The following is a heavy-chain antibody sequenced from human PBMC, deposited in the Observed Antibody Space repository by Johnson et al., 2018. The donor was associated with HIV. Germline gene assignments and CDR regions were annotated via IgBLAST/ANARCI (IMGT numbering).Heavy chain of an antibody. D-gene: IGHD5-24*01. CDR2: TSYDEIKK. V-gene: IGHV3-30*04. Sequence: QMLLVESGGGVVQPGRSLRLSCAASGFIFSDYAMHWVRLAPGKGLEWVAVTSYDEIKKNYADSVKGRFTISRDNSKNTLYLQMNSLRIEDTAVYYCARAQLLADDVFNMWGQGTMVTVSS. J-gene: IGHJ3*02. CDR1: GFIFSDYA. CDR3: ARAQLLADDVFNM.